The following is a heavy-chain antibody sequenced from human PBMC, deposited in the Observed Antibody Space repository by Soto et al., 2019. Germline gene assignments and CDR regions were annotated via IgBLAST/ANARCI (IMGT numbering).Heavy chain of an antibody. Sequence: GGSLRLSCAASGFTFYNYAMNWVRQAPGKGLEWVSTISGGGDGTYYADSVKGRFTISRDNSRNTVYLQMNSLRAEDTAVYYCAFMISSHHPCGTVVWCPGIMVTVFS. CDR3: AFMISSHHPCGTVV. D-gene: IGHD3-16*01. CDR1: GFTFYNYA. V-gene: IGHV3-23*01. CDR2: ISGGGDGT. J-gene: IGHJ6*02.